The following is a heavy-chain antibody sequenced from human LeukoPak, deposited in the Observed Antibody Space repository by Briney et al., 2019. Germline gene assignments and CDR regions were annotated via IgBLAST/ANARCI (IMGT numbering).Heavy chain of an antibody. CDR3: ARGYSVVGATGIDY. CDR1: GYSITRGYF. Sequence: SETLSLTCTVSGYSITRGYFWGWIRQSPGKGLEWIASMFHSGSTYYNPSLKSRVTMSVDTSKNQFSLRLSSVTAADTAVYYCARGYSVVGATGIDYWGQGTLVTVSS. V-gene: IGHV4-38-2*02. CDR2: MFHSGST. J-gene: IGHJ4*02. D-gene: IGHD1-26*01.